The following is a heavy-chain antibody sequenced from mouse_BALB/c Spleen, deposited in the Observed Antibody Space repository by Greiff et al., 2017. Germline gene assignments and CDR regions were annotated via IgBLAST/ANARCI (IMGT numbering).Heavy chain of an antibody. CDR2: ISTYYGDA. V-gene: IGHV1S137*01. J-gene: IGHJ3*01. CDR1: GYTFTDYA. Sequence: QVQLQQSGAELVRPGVSVKISCKGSGYTFTDYAMHWVKQSHAKSLEWIGVISTYYGDASYNQKFKGKATMTVDKSSSTAYMELARLTSEDSAIYYCASYYGNYGFAYWGQGTLVTVSA. CDR3: ASYYGNYGFAY. D-gene: IGHD2-1*01.